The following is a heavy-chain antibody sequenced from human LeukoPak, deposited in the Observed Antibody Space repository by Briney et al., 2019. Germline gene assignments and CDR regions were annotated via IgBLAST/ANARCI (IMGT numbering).Heavy chain of an antibody. CDR3: ARVLKAGPRLRFDY. J-gene: IGHJ4*02. CDR1: GGSFSGYY. V-gene: IGHV4-34*01. D-gene: IGHD6-13*01. Sequence: PSETLSLTCAVYGGSFSGYYWSWIRQPPGKGLEWLGEINHSGSTNYNPSLKSRVTISVDTSKNQFSLKLSSVTAADTAVYYCARVLKAGPRLRFDYWGQGTLVTVSS. CDR2: INHSGST.